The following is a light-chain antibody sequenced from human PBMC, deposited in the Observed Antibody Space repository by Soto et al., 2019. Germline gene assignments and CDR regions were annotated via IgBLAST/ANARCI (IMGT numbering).Light chain of an antibody. J-gene: IGLJ3*02. CDR1: SGSIASNY. CDR3: QSYDSSKAV. Sequence: NFMLTQPHSVSKSPGKTVTISCTRSSGSIASNYVQWYQQRPGSSPTTVIYEDNQRPSGVPDRFSGSIDSSSNSASLTISGLKTEDEADYYCQSYDSSKAVFGGGTKVTVL. CDR2: EDN. V-gene: IGLV6-57*01.